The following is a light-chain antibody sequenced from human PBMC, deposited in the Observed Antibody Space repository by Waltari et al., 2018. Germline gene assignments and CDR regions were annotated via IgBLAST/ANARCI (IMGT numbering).Light chain of an antibody. CDR3: LQDYNYPWT. V-gene: IGKV1-6*01. CDR2: AAS. Sequence: AIQMTQSPSSLSASVGDRATITCRASQGIRNALGWYQQKPGKAPKLLIYAASSLQSGVPSRFSGSGSGTDFTLTISSLQPEDFATYYCLQDYNYPWTFGQGTKVEIK. CDR1: QGIRNA. J-gene: IGKJ1*01.